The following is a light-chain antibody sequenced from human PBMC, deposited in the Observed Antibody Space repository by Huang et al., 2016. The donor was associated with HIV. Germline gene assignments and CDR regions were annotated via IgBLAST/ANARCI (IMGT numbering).Light chain of an antibody. CDR2: YAS. CDR1: QSIGNN. V-gene: IGKV6D-21*02. CDR3: RQSTSFQSIT. J-gene: IGKJ5*01. Sequence: EIVLTQSPDFLSVTPKEEVTITWRTSQSIGNNLHWYQQKPDQSPKLLIKYASKSISGVPSRFSGCGSGTEFTLTIKSLEAEDAAAYFCRQSTSFQSITFGQGTRLEIK.